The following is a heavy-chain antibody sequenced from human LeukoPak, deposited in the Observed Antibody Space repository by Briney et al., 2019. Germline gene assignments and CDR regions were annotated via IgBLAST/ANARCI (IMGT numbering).Heavy chain of an antibody. J-gene: IGHJ3*02. CDR3: ARDHEGPFDI. CDR1: GFTFSSYS. Sequence: GGSLRLSCAASGFTFSSYSMNWVRQAPGKGLEWISYISGSSSTTYYADSVKGRFTISRDNAKNSLYLHMISLRAEDTAVYYCARDHEGPFDIWGQGTVVTVSS. CDR2: ISGSSSTT. V-gene: IGHV3-48*01.